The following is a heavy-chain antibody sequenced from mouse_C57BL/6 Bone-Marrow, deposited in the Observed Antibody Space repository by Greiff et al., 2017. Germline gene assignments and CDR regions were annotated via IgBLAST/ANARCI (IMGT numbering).Heavy chain of an antibody. J-gene: IGHJ2*01. V-gene: IGHV1-81*01. CDR3: ARKGDYGSRGDY. CDR1: GYTFTSYG. D-gene: IGHD1-1*01. CDR2: IYPRSGNT. Sequence: VQLQQSGAELARPGASVKLSCKASGYTFTSYGISWVKQRTGQGLEWIGEIYPRSGNTYYNEKFKGKATLTADPSSSTAYMKLRSLTSEDSAVYFCARKGDYGSRGDYWGQGTTVTVSA.